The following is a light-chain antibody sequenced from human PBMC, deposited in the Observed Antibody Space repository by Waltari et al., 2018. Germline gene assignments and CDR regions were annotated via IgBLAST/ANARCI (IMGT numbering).Light chain of an antibody. Sequence: EIVLTQAPRTLSLSPRDRPTLSCRASQNVNRFLAWYKQKRGQAPRLRIYDASKRATGIPDRISGSGSGTDFTLTISSLEPEDFAIYYCQQRGNLPETFGRGTRVEMK. CDR3: QQRGNLPET. CDR1: QNVNRF. CDR2: DAS. J-gene: IGKJ2*01. V-gene: IGKV3-11*01.